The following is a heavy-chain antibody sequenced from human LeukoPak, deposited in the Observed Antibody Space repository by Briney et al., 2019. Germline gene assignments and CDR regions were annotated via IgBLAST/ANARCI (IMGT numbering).Heavy chain of an antibody. J-gene: IGHJ4*02. D-gene: IGHD1-20*01. Sequence: GGSLRLSCAASGFTFSSYWMHWVRQAPGKGLVWVSRINSDGSSTSYADSVKGRFTISRDNAKNTLYLQMNSLRAEDTAVYYCAGDDIWKDFDYWGQGTLVTVSS. CDR2: INSDGSST. CDR1: GFTFSSYW. CDR3: AGDDIWKDFDY. V-gene: IGHV3-74*01.